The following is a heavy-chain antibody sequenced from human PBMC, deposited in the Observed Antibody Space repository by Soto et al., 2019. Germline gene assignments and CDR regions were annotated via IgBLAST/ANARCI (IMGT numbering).Heavy chain of an antibody. CDR3: ARAGITMVREFDP. Sequence: PSETLSLTCTVSCGSISSGGYYWSWIRQHPGKGLEWIGYIYYSGSTYYNPSLKSRVTISVDTSKNQFSLKLSSVTAADTAVYYCARAGITMVREFDPWGQGTLVTVSS. J-gene: IGHJ5*02. D-gene: IGHD3-10*01. CDR2: IYYSGST. V-gene: IGHV4-31*03. CDR1: CGSISSGGYY.